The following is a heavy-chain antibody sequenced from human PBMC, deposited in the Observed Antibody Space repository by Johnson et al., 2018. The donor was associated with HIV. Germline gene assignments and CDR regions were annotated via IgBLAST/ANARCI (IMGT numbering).Heavy chain of an antibody. CDR2: IKQDGSEK. CDR1: GFTFIRYW. Sequence: EVHLVESGGGLVQPGGSLRLSCAASGFTFIRYWMSWVRQAPGKGLEWVANIKQDGSEKTYVDSVKGRFTISRDNSKNTLYLQMNSLRPEDTAVYFCARAPGGSPRAAFDIWGQGTMVTVSS. V-gene: IGHV3-7*02. J-gene: IGHJ3*02. D-gene: IGHD2-15*01. CDR3: ARAPGGSPRAAFDI.